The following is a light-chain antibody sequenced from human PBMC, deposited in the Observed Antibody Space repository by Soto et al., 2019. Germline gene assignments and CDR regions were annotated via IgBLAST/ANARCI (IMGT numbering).Light chain of an antibody. J-gene: IGKJ1*01. V-gene: IGKV1-5*01. CDR2: DAS. CDR1: QSISSY. Sequence: DIQMSQSPSSLSASVGDRVTITCRASQSISSYLNWYQQKPGKAPNLLIYDASSLESGVPSRFSGSGSGTEFTLTISSLQPDGFATYYCLQHNSYSWSFGQGTKVDIK. CDR3: LQHNSYSWS.